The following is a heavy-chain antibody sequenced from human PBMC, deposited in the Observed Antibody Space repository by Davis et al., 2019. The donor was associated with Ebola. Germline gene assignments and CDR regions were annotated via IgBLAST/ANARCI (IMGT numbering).Heavy chain of an antibody. CDR2: INHSGGT. D-gene: IGHD3-16*01. Sequence: MPSETLSLTCAVYGGSFSGYYWSWIRQPPGKGLEWIGEINHSGGTNYNPSLKSRVTISVDTSKNQFSLKLSSVTAADTAVYYCARERGGLTWRTAFDIWGQGTMVTVSS. CDR1: GGSFSGYY. J-gene: IGHJ3*02. V-gene: IGHV4-34*01. CDR3: ARERGGLTWRTAFDI.